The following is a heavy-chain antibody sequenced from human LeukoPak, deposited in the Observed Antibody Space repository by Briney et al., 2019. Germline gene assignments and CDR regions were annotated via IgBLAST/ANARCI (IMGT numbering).Heavy chain of an antibody. CDR2: IYYSGST. J-gene: IGHJ4*02. CDR1: GGSISSGDYY. Sequence: PSQTLSLTCTVSGGSISSGDYYWSWIRQPPGKGLEWIGYIYYSGSTYYNPSLKSRVTISVDTSENQFSLKLSSVTAADTAVYYCARTTVVAKYFDYWGQGTLVTVSS. D-gene: IGHD4-23*01. V-gene: IGHV4-30-4*01. CDR3: ARTTVVAKYFDY.